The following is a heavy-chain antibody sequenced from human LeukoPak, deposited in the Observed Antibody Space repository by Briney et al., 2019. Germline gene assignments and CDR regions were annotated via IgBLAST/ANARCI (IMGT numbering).Heavy chain of an antibody. CDR2: ISYDGSNK. D-gene: IGHD3-22*01. Sequence: GGSLRLSCAASGFTFSSYAMPWVRQAPGKGLEWVAVISYDGSNKYYADSVKGRFTISRDNSKNTLYLQMNSLRAEDTAVYYCARDYYDSSGFDDYWGQGTLVTVSS. CDR3: ARDYYDSSGFDDY. V-gene: IGHV3-30-3*01. J-gene: IGHJ4*02. CDR1: GFTFSSYA.